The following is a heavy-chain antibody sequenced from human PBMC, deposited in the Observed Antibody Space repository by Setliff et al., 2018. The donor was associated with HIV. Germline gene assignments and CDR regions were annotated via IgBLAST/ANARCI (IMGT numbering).Heavy chain of an antibody. V-gene: IGHV1-3*01. CDR3: ARTREAVMYYYYGMDV. CDR1: GYTFTTYA. CDR2: INAGNGNT. D-gene: IGHD3-16*01. J-gene: IGHJ6*02. Sequence: ASVKVSCKASGYTFTTYAMHWVRLAPGQRLEWMGWINAGNGNTKYSQRFQGRVIITRDTSASTAYMELSSLRSEDTAVYYCARTREAVMYYYYGMDVWGQGTTVTSP.